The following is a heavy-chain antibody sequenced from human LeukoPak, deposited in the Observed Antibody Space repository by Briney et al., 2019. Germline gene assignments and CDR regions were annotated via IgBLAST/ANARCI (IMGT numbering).Heavy chain of an antibody. V-gene: IGHV4-34*01. CDR3: ARALYGY. J-gene: IGHJ4*02. CDR2: INHSGST. CDR1: GGSFSGYY. Sequence: SETLSLTCAVYGGSFSGYYWSWIRQPPGKGLEWIGEINHSGSTNYNPSLKSRVTISVDTSKNQFSLKLSPVTAADTAVYYCARALYGYWGQGTLVTVSS. D-gene: IGHD4-17*01.